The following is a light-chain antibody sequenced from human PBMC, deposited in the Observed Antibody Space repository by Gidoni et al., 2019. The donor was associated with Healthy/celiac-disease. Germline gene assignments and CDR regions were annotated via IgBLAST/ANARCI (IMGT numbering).Light chain of an antibody. Sequence: EIVMTQSTATPSVSPGARATLSCRASQSVSSNLAWYQQKHGQAPRLLLYVASTRAPGIPARCIVSGSGTAFTLPISSLPSADFSVYYCQQYNTCPPYSFGQWTKLEIK. CDR2: VAS. V-gene: IGKV3-15*01. CDR3: QQYNTCPPYS. J-gene: IGKJ2*01. CDR1: QSVSSN.